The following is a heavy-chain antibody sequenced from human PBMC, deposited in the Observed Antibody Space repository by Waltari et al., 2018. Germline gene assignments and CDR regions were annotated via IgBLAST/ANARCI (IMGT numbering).Heavy chain of an antibody. CDR3: ARQVDCSSTSCYTYYYYYMDV. Sequence: QVQLQESGPGLVKPSETLSLTCAVSGYSISSGYYWGWIRQPPGKGLEWIGSIYHSGGTYYNPALKSRVTISVDTSKSQFSLKLSSVTAADTAVYYCARQVDCSSTSCYTYYYYYMDVLGKGTTVTVSS. V-gene: IGHV4-38-2*01. CDR1: GYSISSGYY. J-gene: IGHJ6*03. D-gene: IGHD2-2*02. CDR2: IYHSGGT.